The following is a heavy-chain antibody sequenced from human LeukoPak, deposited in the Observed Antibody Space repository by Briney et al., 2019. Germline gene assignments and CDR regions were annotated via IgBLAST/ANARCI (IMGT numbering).Heavy chain of an antibody. Sequence: PGGSLRLSCAASGFTFSSYRMSWVRQAPGKGLEWVANIKQDGSEKYYVDSVKGRFTISRDNAKNSLYLQMNSLRAEDTAVYYCARDRYDFWSGYYRDDAFDIWGQGTMVTVSS. CDR3: ARDRYDFWSGYYRDDAFDI. CDR2: IKQDGSEK. CDR1: GFTFSSYR. J-gene: IGHJ3*02. V-gene: IGHV3-7*01. D-gene: IGHD3-3*01.